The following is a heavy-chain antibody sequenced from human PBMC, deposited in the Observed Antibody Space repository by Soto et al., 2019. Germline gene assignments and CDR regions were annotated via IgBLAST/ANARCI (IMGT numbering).Heavy chain of an antibody. CDR1: GFTFSSYA. CDR3: ARGPRDFWSGYYNIAAAGTVMDV. CDR2: ISYDGSNK. Sequence: GGSLRLSCAASGFTFSSYAMHWVRQAPGKGLEWVAVISYDGSNKYYADSVKGRFTISRDNSKNTLYLQMNSLRAEDTAVYYCARGPRDFWSGYYNIAAAGTVMDVWGKGTTVTVSS. D-gene: IGHD3-3*01. J-gene: IGHJ6*03. V-gene: IGHV3-30-3*01.